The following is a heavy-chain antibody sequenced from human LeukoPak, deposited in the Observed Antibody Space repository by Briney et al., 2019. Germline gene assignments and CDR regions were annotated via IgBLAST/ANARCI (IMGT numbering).Heavy chain of an antibody. D-gene: IGHD4-17*01. CDR2: IYYSGYT. CDR1: GGSVSSSGYY. CDR3: ARPGDNRYWYFDL. J-gene: IGHJ2*01. V-gene: IGHV4-39*01. Sequence: SETLSLTCTVSGGSVSSSGYYWGWIRQPPGKGLEWIGSIYYSGYTYYNPSLKSRVTISVDTSKNQFSLKLSSVTAADTAVYYCARPGDNRYWYFDLWGRGTLVTVSS.